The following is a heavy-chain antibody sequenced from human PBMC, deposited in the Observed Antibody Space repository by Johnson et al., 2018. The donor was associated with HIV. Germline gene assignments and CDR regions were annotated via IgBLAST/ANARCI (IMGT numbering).Heavy chain of an antibody. Sequence: QVQLVESGGGLVKPGGSLRLSCAASGFTFSDYYMSWIRQAPGKGLEWVSYVSGSSSGIYYADPVTGRFTISRDNAKNSLYLQMDSLRAEDTAVYYCARVYSGSFRPTKGNDVFDMWGQGTMVTVSS. V-gene: IGHV3-11*04. CDR3: ARVYSGSFRPTKGNDVFDM. CDR1: GFTFSDYY. CDR2: VSGSSSGI. J-gene: IGHJ3*02. D-gene: IGHD1-26*01.